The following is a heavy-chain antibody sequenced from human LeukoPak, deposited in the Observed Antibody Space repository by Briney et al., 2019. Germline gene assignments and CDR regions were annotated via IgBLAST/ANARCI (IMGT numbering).Heavy chain of an antibody. CDR2: ISSSSSYI. V-gene: IGHV3-21*01. CDR1: GFTVSSNY. CDR3: ARDEGQWLVGDRFDY. D-gene: IGHD6-19*01. Sequence: GGSLRLSCAASGFTVSSNYMSWVRQAPGKGLEWVSSISSSSSYIYYADSVKGRFTISRDNAKNSLYLQMNSLRAEDTAVYYCARDEGQWLVGDRFDYWGQGTLVTVSS. J-gene: IGHJ4*02.